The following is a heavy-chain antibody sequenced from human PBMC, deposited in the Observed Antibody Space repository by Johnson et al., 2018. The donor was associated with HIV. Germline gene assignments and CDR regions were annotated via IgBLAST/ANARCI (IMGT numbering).Heavy chain of an antibody. CDR2: ISSDGRST. CDR1: GFAFSSYW. V-gene: IGHV3-74*02. D-gene: IGHD6-13*01. CDR3: ARGGVYSRDAFDI. J-gene: IGHJ3*02. Sequence: EVQLLESGGGLVQPGGSLRLSCAASGFAFSSYWMNWVRQAPGKGLVWVSRISSDGRSTSYADSVKGRFTISRDNAKNTLYLQMNSLRAEDTAVYYCARGGVYSRDAFDIWGQGTMVTVSS.